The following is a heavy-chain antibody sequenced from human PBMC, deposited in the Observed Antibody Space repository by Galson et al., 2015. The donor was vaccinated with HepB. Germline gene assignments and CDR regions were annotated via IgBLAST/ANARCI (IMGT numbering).Heavy chain of an antibody. Sequence: SLRLSCAASGLTFSDYHMSWIRQAPGKGLEWVSHITSSGINKYYADSVKGRFTVSRDNAKNSLYLYMNSLRAEDTAVYYCASPSRVTMMINAYFMDVWGKGTTGTVSS. V-gene: IGHV3-11*01. CDR3: ASPSRVTMMINAYFMDV. J-gene: IGHJ6*03. CDR1: GLTFSDYH. CDR2: ITSSGINK. D-gene: IGHD3-22*01.